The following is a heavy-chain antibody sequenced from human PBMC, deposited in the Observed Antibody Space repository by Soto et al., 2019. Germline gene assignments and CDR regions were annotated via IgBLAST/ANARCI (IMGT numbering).Heavy chain of an antibody. Sequence: GGSLRLSCAASGFTFSSYDMHWVRQATGKGLEWVSAIGTAGDTYYPGSVKGRFTISRENAKNSLYLQMNSLRAEDTAVYYCARGTVLRYFDWHHDAFDTWGQGTMVTVSS. V-gene: IGHV3-13*01. CDR1: GFTFSSYD. D-gene: IGHD3-9*01. CDR3: ARGTVLRYFDWHHDAFDT. CDR2: IGTAGDT. J-gene: IGHJ3*02.